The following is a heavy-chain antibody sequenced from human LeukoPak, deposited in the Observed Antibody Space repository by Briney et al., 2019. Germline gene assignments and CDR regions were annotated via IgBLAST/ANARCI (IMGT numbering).Heavy chain of an antibody. CDR1: GGSISSSTYY. CDR3: ARGQRISRHDVAGY. V-gene: IGHV4-39*07. J-gene: IGHJ4*02. D-gene: IGHD2-15*01. CDR2: IYSSGST. Sequence: SETLSLTCTVSGGSISSSTYYWGWIRQPPGKGLEWIGTIYSSGSTYYNPSLKSRVTISVDTSKNQLSLKVNSVTAADTAVYYCARGQRISRHDVAGYWGQGTLVTVSS.